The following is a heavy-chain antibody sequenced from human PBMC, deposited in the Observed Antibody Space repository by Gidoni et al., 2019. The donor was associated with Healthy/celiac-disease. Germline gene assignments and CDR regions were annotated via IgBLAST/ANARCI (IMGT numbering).Heavy chain of an antibody. Sequence: VQRVESGGGVVQPRRSLRFSCAASGFTFSSYAMHWVRQAPGKGLEWLAVIAYDESNKYYADSVKGRFTISRDNSKTTLCLQMNSLSAVDTAVYYCARGVRDAFDYWGQGTLVTVSS. J-gene: IGHJ4*02. V-gene: IGHV3-30*19. CDR1: GFTFSSYA. CDR2: IAYDESNK. CDR3: ARGVRDAFDY.